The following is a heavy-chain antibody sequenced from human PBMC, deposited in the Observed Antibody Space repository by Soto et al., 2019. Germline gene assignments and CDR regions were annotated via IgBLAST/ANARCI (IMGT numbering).Heavy chain of an antibody. Sequence: SETLSLTCTVSGGSISSYYWSLIRQPPGKGLEWIGYIYYSGSTNYNPSLKSRVTISVDTSKNQFSLKLSSVTAADTAVYYCAGLNIVVLPAAILGWFDPWGQGTLVTVSS. CDR1: GGSISSYY. D-gene: IGHD2-2*01. J-gene: IGHJ5*02. CDR2: IYYSGST. CDR3: AGLNIVVLPAAILGWFDP. V-gene: IGHV4-59*08.